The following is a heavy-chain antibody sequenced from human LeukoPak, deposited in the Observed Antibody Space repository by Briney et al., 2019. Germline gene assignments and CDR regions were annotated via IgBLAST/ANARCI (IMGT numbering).Heavy chain of an antibody. CDR2: FDPEDGET. CDR3: ATFSYYYDSSGYYSDY. V-gene: IGHV1-24*01. Sequence: ASVKVSCKVSGYTLTELSMDWVRQAPGKGLEWMGGFDPEDGETIYAQKFQGRVTMTEDTSTDTAYMELSSLRSEDTAVYYCATFSYYYDSSGYYSDYWGQGTLVTVSS. CDR1: GYTLTELS. D-gene: IGHD3-22*01. J-gene: IGHJ4*02.